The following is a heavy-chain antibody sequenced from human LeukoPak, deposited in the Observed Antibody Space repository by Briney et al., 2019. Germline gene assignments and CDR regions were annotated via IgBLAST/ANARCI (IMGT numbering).Heavy chain of an antibody. CDR1: GGSFSGYY. J-gene: IGHJ3*02. CDR3: ARLGAVTIFGVVIKSKAFDI. CDR2: INHSGST. V-gene: IGHV4-34*01. D-gene: IGHD3-3*01. Sequence: KPSETLSLTCAVYGGSFSGYYWSWIRQPPGKGLEWIGEINHSGSTNYNPSLKSRVTISVDTSKNQFSLKLSSVTAADTAVYYCARLGAVTIFGVVIKSKAFDIWGQGTMVTVSS.